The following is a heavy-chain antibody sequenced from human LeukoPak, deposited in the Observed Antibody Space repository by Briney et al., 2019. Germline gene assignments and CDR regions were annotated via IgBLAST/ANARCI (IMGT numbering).Heavy chain of an antibody. J-gene: IGHJ4*02. Sequence: PGGSLRLSCAASGFTFSSYSMNWVRQAPGKGLEWVSSISSSSSYIYYADSVKGRFTISRDNAKNSLYLQMNSLRAEDTAVYYCARGHHYYDSRGTRSPNFDYWGQGTLVTVSS. V-gene: IGHV3-21*01. CDR1: GFTFSSYS. D-gene: IGHD3-22*01. CDR2: ISSSSSYI. CDR3: ARGHHYYDSRGTRSPNFDY.